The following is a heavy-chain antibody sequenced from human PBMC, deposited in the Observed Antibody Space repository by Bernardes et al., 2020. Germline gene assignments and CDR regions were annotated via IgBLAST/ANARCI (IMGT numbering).Heavy chain of an antibody. D-gene: IGHD4-17*01. CDR2: ISSSGGST. CDR1: GFTFSRYA. Sequence: GGYLSLSCAASGFTFSRYAMSWVRHAPGKGLEWVSAISSSGGSTYYADSVKGRFTISRDNSKNTLYLQMNSLRAEDTAVYYCAKRGSVTPETRTFDYWGQGTLVTVSS. J-gene: IGHJ4*02. V-gene: IGHV3-23*01. CDR3: AKRGSVTPETRTFDY.